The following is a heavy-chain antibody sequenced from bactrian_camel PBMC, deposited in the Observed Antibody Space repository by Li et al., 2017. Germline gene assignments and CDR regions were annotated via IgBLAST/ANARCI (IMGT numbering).Heavy chain of an antibody. Sequence: GLVQPGTPLTLSCAGSGFNFRSFGMSWVRQAPGKGLEWVSAILNDVSTTYYADSVKGRFTISRDNAKNTLYLQMDSVKSEDTATYFCAPVVSNYWGQGTQVTVS. V-gene: IGHV3S7*01. J-gene: IGHJ4*01. D-gene: IGHD2*01. CDR2: ILNDVSTT. CDR1: GFNFRSFG. CDR3: APVVSNY.